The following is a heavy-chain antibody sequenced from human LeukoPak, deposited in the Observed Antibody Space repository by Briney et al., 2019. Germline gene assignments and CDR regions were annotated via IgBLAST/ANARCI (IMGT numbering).Heavy chain of an antibody. D-gene: IGHD2-2*02. J-gene: IGHJ4*02. V-gene: IGHV3-23*01. CDR2: ISGSGGST. Sequence: SGGSLRLSCAASGFTFSSYAMSGVRQAPGKGLEWVSRISGSGGSTHYADSVKGRFTISRDNSKNTLYLQMNSLRAEDTAVYYCARPLRIVVVPAAIFRYWGQGTLVTVSS. CDR3: ARPLRIVVVPAAIFRY. CDR1: GFTFSSYA.